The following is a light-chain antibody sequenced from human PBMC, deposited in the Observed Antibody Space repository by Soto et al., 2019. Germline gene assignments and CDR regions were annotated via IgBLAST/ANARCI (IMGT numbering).Light chain of an antibody. CDR2: SAS. V-gene: IGKV3-11*01. CDR1: QSISDT. Sequence: EIVMTQSPATLSVSPWGRATLSCRASQSISDTLAWYQQKPGQAPRLLIYSASRGATGIPARFSGSGSGTDFTLAISSLEPEDFAVYYCQQRSNWLTFGGGTKVDIK. CDR3: QQRSNWLT. J-gene: IGKJ4*01.